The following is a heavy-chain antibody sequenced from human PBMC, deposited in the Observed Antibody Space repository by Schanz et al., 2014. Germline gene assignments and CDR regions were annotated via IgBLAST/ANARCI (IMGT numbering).Heavy chain of an antibody. J-gene: IGHJ5*02. CDR3: ARDRRRYCSTASCLHDNWFDP. CDR2: ISPYNGNT. V-gene: IGHV1-18*01. CDR1: GYTFTSYG. D-gene: IGHD2-2*01. Sequence: QGQLVQSGPEVKKPGASVKVSCKASGYTFTSYGISWVRQAPGQGLEWMGWISPYNGNTNYAQKLQGRVTMTTDTSTSTAYMELRSLRSDDTAVYYCARDRRRYCSTASCLHDNWFDPWGQGTLVIVSS.